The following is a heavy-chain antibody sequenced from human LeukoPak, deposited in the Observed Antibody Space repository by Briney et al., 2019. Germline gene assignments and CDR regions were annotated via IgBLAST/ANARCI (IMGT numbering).Heavy chain of an antibody. Sequence: ASVKVSCKASGYTFTDYYMHWVQQAPGKGLEWMGRVDPEDGETIYAEKFQGRVTITADTSTDTAYMELSSLRSEDTAVYYCHMGTSEDFDYWGQGTLVTVSS. CDR1: GYTFTDYY. D-gene: IGHD7-27*01. V-gene: IGHV1-69-2*01. CDR3: HMGTSEDFDY. J-gene: IGHJ4*02. CDR2: VDPEDGET.